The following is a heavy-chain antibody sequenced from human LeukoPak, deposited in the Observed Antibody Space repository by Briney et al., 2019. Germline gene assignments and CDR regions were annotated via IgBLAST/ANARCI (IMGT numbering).Heavy chain of an antibody. V-gene: IGHV3-74*01. CDR2: INSDGSST. CDR3: AREGYSYGYTLFDY. CDR1: GFTFSSYS. Sequence: GGSLRLSCAASGFTFSSYSMNWVRQAPGKGLVWVSRINSDGSSTSYADSVKGRFTISRDNAKNTLYLQMNSLRAEDTAVYYCAREGYSYGYTLFDYWGQGTLVTVSS. D-gene: IGHD5-18*01. J-gene: IGHJ4*02.